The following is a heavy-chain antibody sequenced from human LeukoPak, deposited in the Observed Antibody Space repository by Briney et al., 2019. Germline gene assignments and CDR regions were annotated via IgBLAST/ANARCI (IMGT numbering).Heavy chain of an antibody. D-gene: IGHD3-10*01. CDR3: ARHSGSGSLSRPFDP. CDR1: GASVTIGGFC. Sequence: SETLSLTCSVAGASVTIGGFCWGWLRHPPGKGLEWIATVYYTGSTYYNPSLKSRGTISTDTSKNQCSLSLRSLIAADTAVYYCARHSGSGSLSRPFDPWGQGTLVTVSS. CDR2: VYYTGST. V-gene: IGHV4-39*01. J-gene: IGHJ5*02.